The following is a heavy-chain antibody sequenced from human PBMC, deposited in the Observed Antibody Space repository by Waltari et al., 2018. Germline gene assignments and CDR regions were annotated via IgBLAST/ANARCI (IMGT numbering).Heavy chain of an antibody. CDR3: VRGCAGGACYSDTYYSMDV. CDR1: GGSINHYY. V-gene: IGHV4-59*04. J-gene: IGHJ6*03. CDR2: ISYSGIT. Sequence: QVQLQESGPGLVKPSETLSLTCTVPGGSINHYYWSWIRQPPGKRLEWIGYISYSGITDYNSPLESRVTMSVDTSRSQFSLKLRSVTDADTATYYCVRGCAGGACYSDTYYSMDVWGKGTTVTVSS. D-gene: IGHD2-21*02.